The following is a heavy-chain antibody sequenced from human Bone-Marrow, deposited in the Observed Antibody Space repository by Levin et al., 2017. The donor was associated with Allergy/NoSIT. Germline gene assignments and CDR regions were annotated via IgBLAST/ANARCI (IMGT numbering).Heavy chain of an antibody. CDR1: GFTVSNNY. Sequence: PGGSLRLSCAVSGFTVSNNYMSWVRQAPGAGLEWVSLIYSVGTTYYADSVKGRFTISRDNSRNTLYLQMNSLRAEDTAVDYCTGGPSGVRGWGQGTLVTVSS. D-gene: IGHD3-10*01. J-gene: IGHJ4*02. V-gene: IGHV3-53*01. CDR2: IYSVGTT. CDR3: TGGPSGVRG.